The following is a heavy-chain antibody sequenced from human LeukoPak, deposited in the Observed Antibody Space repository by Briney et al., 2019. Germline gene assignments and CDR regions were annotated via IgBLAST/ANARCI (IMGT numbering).Heavy chain of an antibody. CDR1: GFTFSTYD. Sequence: AGGSLRLSCAASGFTFSTYDMNWVRQAPGKGLEWVSYISSSSRTISYADSVKGRFTISTDNAKNSLYLQMNSLRAEDTAVYYCARLRYYAMDVWGQGTTVTASS. CDR2: ISSSSRTI. V-gene: IGHV3-48*01. J-gene: IGHJ6*02. CDR3: ARLRYYAMDV.